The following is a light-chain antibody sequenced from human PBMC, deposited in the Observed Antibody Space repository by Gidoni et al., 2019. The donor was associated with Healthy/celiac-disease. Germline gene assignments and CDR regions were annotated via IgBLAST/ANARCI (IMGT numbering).Light chain of an antibody. Sequence: DIVMTQTPLSLSVTPGQPASISCKSSQSLLHSDGKTYLYWYLQKPGQSPQLLIYEVSNRFCGVPDRFSGSGSGTDFTLKISRVEAEDVGVYYCMQSIQIPQTFGQXTKVEIK. CDR1: QSLLHSDGKTY. V-gene: IGKV2D-29*02. J-gene: IGKJ1*01. CDR2: EVS. CDR3: MQSIQIPQT.